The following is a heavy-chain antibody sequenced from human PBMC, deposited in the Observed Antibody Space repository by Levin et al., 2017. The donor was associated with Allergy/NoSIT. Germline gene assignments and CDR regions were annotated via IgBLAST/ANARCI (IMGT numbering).Heavy chain of an antibody. V-gene: IGHV3-64*01. D-gene: IGHD5-18*01. CDR2: ISSNGGST. Sequence: GGSLRLSCAASGFTFSSYAMHWVRQAPGKGLEYVSAISSNGGSTYYANSVKGRFTISRDNSKNTLYLQMGSLRAEDMAVYYCARGRIQLWFHIDYWGQGTLVTVSS. J-gene: IGHJ4*02. CDR1: GFTFSSYA. CDR3: ARGRIQLWFHIDY.